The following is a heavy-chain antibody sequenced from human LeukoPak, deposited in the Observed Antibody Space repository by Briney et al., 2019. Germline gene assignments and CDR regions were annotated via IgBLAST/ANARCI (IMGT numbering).Heavy chain of an antibody. V-gene: IGHV1-58*02. Sequence: PVKVSCKASGFTFTSSAMQWVRQARGQRLEWIGWIVVGSGNTNYAQKFQERVTITRDMSTSTAYMELSSLRSEDTAVYYCAAEGYSSSWYASDAFDIWGQGTMVTVSS. D-gene: IGHD6-13*01. J-gene: IGHJ3*02. CDR1: GFTFTSSA. CDR3: AAEGYSSSWYASDAFDI. CDR2: IVVGSGNT.